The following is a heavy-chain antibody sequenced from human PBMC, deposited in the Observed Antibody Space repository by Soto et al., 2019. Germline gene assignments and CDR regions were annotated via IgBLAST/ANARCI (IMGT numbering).Heavy chain of an antibody. CDR3: ARDPLAGYYYYGMDV. Sequence: ASVKVSCKASGYTFTSYYMHWVRQAPGQGLEWMGTINPSGGSTGYAQKFQGRVTMTRDTSTSTVYMEVSSLRSEDTAVYYCARDPLAGYYYYGMDVWGQGTTVTVSS. CDR1: GYTFTSYY. D-gene: IGHD6-13*01. J-gene: IGHJ6*02. V-gene: IGHV1-46*01. CDR2: INPSGGST.